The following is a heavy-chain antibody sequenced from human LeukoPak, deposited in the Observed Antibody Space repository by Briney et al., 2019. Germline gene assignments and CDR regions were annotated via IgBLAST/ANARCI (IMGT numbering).Heavy chain of an antibody. J-gene: IGHJ4*02. V-gene: IGHV1-69*05. D-gene: IGHD1-20*01. CDR2: IIPIFGTA. CDR1: GGTSSSYA. CDR3: ASRSSGAVTGVDY. Sequence: GASVKVSCKASGGTSSSYAISWVRQAPGQGLEWMGRIIPIFGTANYAQKFQGRVTITTDESTSTAYMELSSLRSEDTAVYYCASRSSGAVTGVDYWGQGTLVTVSS.